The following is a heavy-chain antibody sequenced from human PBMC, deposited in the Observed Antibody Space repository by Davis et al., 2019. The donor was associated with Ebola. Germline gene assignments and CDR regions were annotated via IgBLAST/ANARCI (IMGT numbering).Heavy chain of an antibody. CDR3: AKGSGSGSYAGRTVDH. CDR1: GFTFSSYG. V-gene: IGHV3-33*06. Sequence: GGSLRLSCAASGFTFSSYGMHWVRQAPGKGLEWVAVIWYDGSNKYYADSVKGRFTISRDNSKNTLYLQMNSLRADDTAVYYCAKGSGSGSYAGRTVDHWGQGILVTVSS. D-gene: IGHD3-16*01. J-gene: IGHJ4*02. CDR2: IWYDGSNK.